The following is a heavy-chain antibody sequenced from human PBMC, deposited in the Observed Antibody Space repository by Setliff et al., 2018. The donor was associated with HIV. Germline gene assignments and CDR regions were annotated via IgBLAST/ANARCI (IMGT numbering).Heavy chain of an antibody. CDR1: GDSIDSSYYY. CDR3: ARGATREFIVGATIFDY. V-gene: IGHV4-39*01. Sequence: SETLSLTCKVSGDSIDSSYYYWAWIRQPPGRGLEWIGTVFNSGSTYYTPSLRGRVTISVDTSKDQFSLKLSSVTAADTAVYYCARGATREFIVGATIFDYWGQGTLVTVSS. D-gene: IGHD1-26*01. J-gene: IGHJ4*02. CDR2: VFNSGST.